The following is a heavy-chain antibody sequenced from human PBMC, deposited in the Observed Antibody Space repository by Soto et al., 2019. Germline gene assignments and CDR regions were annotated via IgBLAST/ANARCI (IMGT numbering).Heavy chain of an antibody. CDR3: ARGGLTTVPPLT. V-gene: IGHV4-34*01. CDR2: INRSGST. D-gene: IGHD4-17*01. J-gene: IGHJ4*02. Sequence: QMQLQQWGAGLLKPSETLSLTCAVYGGSFSGYYYYWIRQPPGKGLEWIGEINRSGSTNYNPSLNSRVTTSVDTSKNQFSLTLSSVTAADTAIYYCARGGLTTVPPLTWGQGTLVTVSS. CDR1: GGSFSGYY.